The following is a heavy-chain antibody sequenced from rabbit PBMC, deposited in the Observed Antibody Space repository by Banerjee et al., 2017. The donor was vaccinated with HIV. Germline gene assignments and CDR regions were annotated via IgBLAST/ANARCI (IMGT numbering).Heavy chain of an antibody. V-gene: IGHV1S40*01. CDR1: GIDFSSYSY. CDR2: IYAGSSADT. Sequence: QSLEESGGGLVKPGGTLTLTCTASGIDFSSYSYMCWVRQAPGKGLEWIACIYAGSSADTYYANWAKGRFTISKTSSTTVTLQMTSLTAADTATYFCARYSSGSGGYHLWGPGTLVTVS. D-gene: IGHD1-1*01. CDR3: ARYSSGSGGYHL. J-gene: IGHJ4*01.